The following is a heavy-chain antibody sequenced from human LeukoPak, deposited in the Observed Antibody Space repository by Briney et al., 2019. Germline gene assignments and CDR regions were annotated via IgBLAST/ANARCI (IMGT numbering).Heavy chain of an antibody. CDR2: ISGSGGST. V-gene: IGHV3-23*01. D-gene: IGHD2-2*01. Sequence: GGSLRLSCAASGFTFSSYAMSWVRQAPGKGPEWVSAISGSGGSTYYADSVKGRFTISRDNSKNTLYLQMNSLRAEDTAVYYCAKGPGTSQYQLLDYWGQGTLVTVSS. CDR3: AKGPGTSQYQLLDY. J-gene: IGHJ4*02. CDR1: GFTFSSYA.